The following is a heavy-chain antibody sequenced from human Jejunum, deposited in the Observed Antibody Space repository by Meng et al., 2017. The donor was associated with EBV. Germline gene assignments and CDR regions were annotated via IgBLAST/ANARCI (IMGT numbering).Heavy chain of an antibody. D-gene: IGHD2-8*02. CDR1: GGSFSDYY. CDR2: IDHSGRT. Sequence: QAQVQQWGAGPLRPSETLSLTCAVYGGSFSDYYWSWIRQPPGKGLEWIGEIDHSGRTNYNPSLKSRVTLSLLTSKDHFSLRLSSVTAADTAVYYCATFYCTVGTCSFDSWGQGTLVTVSS. CDR3: ATFYCTVGTCSFDS. V-gene: IGHV4-34*01. J-gene: IGHJ4*02.